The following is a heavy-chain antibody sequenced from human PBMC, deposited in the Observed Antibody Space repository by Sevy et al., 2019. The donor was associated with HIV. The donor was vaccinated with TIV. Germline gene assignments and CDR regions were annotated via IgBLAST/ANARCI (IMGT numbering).Heavy chain of an antibody. J-gene: IGHJ5*02. V-gene: IGHV3-23*01. CDR2: ISGSGGST. CDR3: AKDWGCSSTSCYKYGWFDP. CDR1: GFTFSSYA. Sequence: GGSLRLSCAASGFTFSSYAMSWVRQAPGKGLEWVSAISGSGGSTYYADSVKGRFTISRDNSKNTLYLQMNSQRAEDTAVYYCAKDWGCSSTSCYKYGWFDPWGQGTLVTVSS. D-gene: IGHD2-2*02.